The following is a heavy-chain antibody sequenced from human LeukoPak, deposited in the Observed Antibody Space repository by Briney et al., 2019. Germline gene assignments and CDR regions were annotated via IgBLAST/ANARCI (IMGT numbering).Heavy chain of an antibody. V-gene: IGHV3-11*01. Sequence: GVSLRLSCAASGFTFSVYYMSWIRQAPGKGLEWVSYISSSCSTIYYADSVKGLFPFSRDSAKNSLYLHMNSLRAEDTCVYQCAPNSSGWYRYGYWGQGTLVTVSS. D-gene: IGHD6-19*01. CDR1: GFTFSVYY. CDR3: APNSSGWYRYGY. CDR2: ISSSCSTI. J-gene: IGHJ4*02.